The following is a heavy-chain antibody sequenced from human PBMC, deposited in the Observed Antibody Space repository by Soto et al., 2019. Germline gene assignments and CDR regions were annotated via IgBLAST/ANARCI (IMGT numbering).Heavy chain of an antibody. CDR2: ISYDGNNK. V-gene: IGHV3-30-3*01. J-gene: IGHJ4*02. CDR3: ARDYYYDGKGYFDY. D-gene: IGHD3-22*01. CDR1: GFTFSSFA. Sequence: QEQLVESGGGVVQPGRSLRLSCAASGFTFSSFAMHWVRQAPGKGLEWVAIISYDGNNKYYAGSVKGRFTISRDNSKNTLYLQMNSLRPEDTAVYYCARDYYYDGKGYFDYWVQGTLVTVSS.